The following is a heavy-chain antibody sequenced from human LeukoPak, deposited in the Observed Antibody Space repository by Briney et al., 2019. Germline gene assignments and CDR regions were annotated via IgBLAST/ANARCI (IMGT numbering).Heavy chain of an antibody. V-gene: IGHV4-59*08. D-gene: IGHD2-2*01. CDR3: ARPAYYCSSTSCPYYFDY. J-gene: IGHJ4*02. CDR2: IYYNRST. Sequence: PSETLSLTCSVSGASINSYYWSWIRQPPGKGLEWIGNIYYNRSTSYHPSLKSRVTISVDTSTNQFSLKLTSVTAADTAVYYCARPAYYCSSTSCPYYFDYWGQGTLVTVSS. CDR1: GASINSYY.